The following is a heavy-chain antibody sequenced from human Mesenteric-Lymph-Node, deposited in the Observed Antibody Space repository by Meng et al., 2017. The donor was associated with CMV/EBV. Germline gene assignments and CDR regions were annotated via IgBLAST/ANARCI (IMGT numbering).Heavy chain of an antibody. CDR3: ARLTVGTTPVDY. J-gene: IGHJ4*02. V-gene: IGHV4-39*01. Sequence: TVSGGFIRDNDYYWGWIRQPPGRNLDWIASVFYTGSTYYNPSLKSRVTISIDASQNQISLRLTSVTAADTAVYYCARLTVGTTPVDYWGRGTLVTVSS. CDR2: VFYTGST. D-gene: IGHD1-26*01. CDR1: GGFIRDNDYY.